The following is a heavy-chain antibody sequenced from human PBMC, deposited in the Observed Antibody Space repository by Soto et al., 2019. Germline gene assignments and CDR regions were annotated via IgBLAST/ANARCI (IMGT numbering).Heavy chain of an antibody. D-gene: IGHD3-3*01. Sequence: GKGPEWLAIISYDGSNTYYSDSVRGRFTISRDNSKDTLYLQMHSLRSEDTAIYFFSSISRHTSFSLSAFLLNRSPDL. CDR3: SSISRHTSFSLSAFLLNRSPDL. J-gene: IGHJ2*01. CDR2: ISYDGSNT. V-gene: IGHV3-30*03.